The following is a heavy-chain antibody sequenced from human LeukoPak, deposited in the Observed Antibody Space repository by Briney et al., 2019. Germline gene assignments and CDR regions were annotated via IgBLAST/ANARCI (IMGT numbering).Heavy chain of an antibody. Sequence: PSETLSLTCAVYGGSFSGYYWSWIRQPPGKGLEWIGEINHSGSANYNPSLKSRVTISVGMSKNQFSLKLSSVTAADTAVYYCARDFLPGYYYTRWFDPWGQGTLVTVSS. J-gene: IGHJ5*02. V-gene: IGHV4-34*01. D-gene: IGHD3-22*01. CDR1: GGSFSGYY. CDR2: INHSGSA. CDR3: ARDFLPGYYYTRWFDP.